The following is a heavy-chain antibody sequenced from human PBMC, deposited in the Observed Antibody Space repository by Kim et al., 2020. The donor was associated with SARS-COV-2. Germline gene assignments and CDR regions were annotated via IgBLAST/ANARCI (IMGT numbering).Heavy chain of an antibody. V-gene: IGHV4-59*01. Sequence: SETLSLTCSVYGGSISRDYWSWIRQPRGKGLEWIGYIYYSGSTTYNPSLESRVAISVDTSKNQFSLNLRSVTAADTALYYCARDRGGLKHYMDVWGNG. D-gene: IGHD3-10*01. J-gene: IGHJ6*03. CDR2: IYYSGST. CDR3: ARDRGGLKHYMDV. CDR1: GGSISRDY.